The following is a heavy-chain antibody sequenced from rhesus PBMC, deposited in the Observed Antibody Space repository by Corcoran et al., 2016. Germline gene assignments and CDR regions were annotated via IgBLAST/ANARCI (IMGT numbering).Heavy chain of an antibody. CDR2: IGGSSGST. Sequence: QLQLQESGPGLVKPSETLSLTCAVSGGSISSSYWSWIRQAPGKGMEWIGYIGGSSGSTNYNPSLKIRVTLSVDTSKNQLSLKLSSVTAADTAVYYCARRTHYNIWTGYYSDRFDVWGPGVLVTVSS. D-gene: IGHD3-3*01. CDR3: ARRTHYNIWTGYYSDRFDV. V-gene: IGHV4-169*01. J-gene: IGHJ5-1*01. CDR1: GGSISSSY.